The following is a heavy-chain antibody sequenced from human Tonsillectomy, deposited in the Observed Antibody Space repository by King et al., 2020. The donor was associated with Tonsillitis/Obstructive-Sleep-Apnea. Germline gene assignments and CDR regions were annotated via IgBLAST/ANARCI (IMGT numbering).Heavy chain of an antibody. CDR2: IIPIFGTA. J-gene: IGHJ4*02. D-gene: IGHD2-2*01. CDR3: ARTLGYCSSTSCPPEY. CDR1: GGTFSSYA. V-gene: IGHV1-69*01. Sequence: QVKLVESGAEVKKPGSSVKVSCKASGGTFSSYAISWVRQAPGQGLEWMGGIIPIFGTANYAQKFQGRVTITADESTSTAYMELSSLRSEDTAVYYCARTLGYCSSTSCPPEYWGQGTLVTVSS.